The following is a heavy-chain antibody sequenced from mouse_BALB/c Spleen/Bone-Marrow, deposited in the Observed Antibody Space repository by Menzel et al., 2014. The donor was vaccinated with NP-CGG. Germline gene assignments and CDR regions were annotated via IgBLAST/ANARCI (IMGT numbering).Heavy chain of an antibody. J-gene: IGHJ2*01. D-gene: IGHD2-4*01. V-gene: IGHV5-6-5*01. Sequence: EVQLVESGGGLVEPGGSLKLSCAASGFTFSSYAMSWVRQTPEKRLEWVASINSGDSNYYPDSVKGRFTISRDNARNLLYLQMSSLRSEDTAMYYCARSTMITTGNYFDYWGQGTTLTVSS. CDR3: ARSTMITTGNYFDY. CDR2: INSGDSN. CDR1: GFTFSSYA.